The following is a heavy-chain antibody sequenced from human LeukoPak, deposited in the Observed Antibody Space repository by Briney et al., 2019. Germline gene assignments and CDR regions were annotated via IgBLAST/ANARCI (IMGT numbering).Heavy chain of an antibody. J-gene: IGHJ4*02. CDR2: ISSGGDIM. V-gene: IGHV3-11*01. CDR3: ARGGGGNSDFLTTYTGASLSFDY. CDR1: GLRFSDYY. D-gene: IGHD3-9*01. Sequence: GGSLRLSCAASGLRFSDYYVSWIRQAPGKGLQWVSYISSGGDIMHYADSVKGRFTSSRDNAKNSGYLEMNSLGAEDTAVYYCARGGGGNSDFLTTYTGASLSFDYWGQGALVTVSS.